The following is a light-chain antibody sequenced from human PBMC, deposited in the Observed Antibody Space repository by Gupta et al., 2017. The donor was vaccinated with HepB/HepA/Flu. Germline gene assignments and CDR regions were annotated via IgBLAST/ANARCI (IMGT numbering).Light chain of an antibody. J-gene: IGKJ4*01. V-gene: IGKV1-33*01. Sequence: GDRVTITCQASQDISNYLNWYQQKPGKAPKLLIYDASNLETGVPSRFSGSGSGTDFTFTISSLQPEDIATYYCQQYDNLPPLTFGGGTKVEIK. CDR3: QQYDNLPPLT. CDR2: DAS. CDR1: QDISNY.